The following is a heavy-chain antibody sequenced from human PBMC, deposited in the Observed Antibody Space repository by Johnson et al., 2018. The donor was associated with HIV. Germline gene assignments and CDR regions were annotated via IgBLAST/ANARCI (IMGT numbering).Heavy chain of an antibody. CDR1: GFTFDDYG. V-gene: IGHV3-30*03. Sequence: QVQLMESGGGVVRPGGSLRLSCAASGFTFDDYGMSWVRQAPGKGLEWVAVVSYETTNKHYADSVKGRFTISRDNSNNTLYLQMNSLKTEDTAVYYCTTLATFWPFDIWGQGTMVTVSS. CDR2: VSYETTNK. D-gene: IGHD1-14*01. CDR3: TTLATFWPFDI. J-gene: IGHJ3*02.